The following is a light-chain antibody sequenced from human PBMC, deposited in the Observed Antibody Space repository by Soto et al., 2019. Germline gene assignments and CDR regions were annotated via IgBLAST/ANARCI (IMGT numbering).Light chain of an antibody. CDR3: QQYNSWPPIT. Sequence: EIVMTQSPATLSVSPGERATLSCRASQTISSNLAWYQQKPGQAPRLLIYAASTRAIGIPARFSGSGSGTEFTLTISSLQSEDFAVYYCQQYNSWPPITFGQGTRLEI. J-gene: IGKJ5*01. CDR1: QTISSN. V-gene: IGKV3D-15*01. CDR2: AAS.